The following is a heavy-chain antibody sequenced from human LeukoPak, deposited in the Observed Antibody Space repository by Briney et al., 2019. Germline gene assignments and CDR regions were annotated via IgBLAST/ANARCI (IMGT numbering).Heavy chain of an antibody. Sequence: GGSLRLSCAASGFTFSSYNMNWVRQAPGKGLEWVSSISSSSTYIYYADSVKGRFTISRDNAKNSLSLQMNSLRAEDTAVYYCATVTGWLIRYWGQGTLVTVSS. D-gene: IGHD3-22*01. CDR2: ISSSSTYI. CDR1: GFTFSSYN. CDR3: ATVTGWLIRY. J-gene: IGHJ4*02. V-gene: IGHV3-21*01.